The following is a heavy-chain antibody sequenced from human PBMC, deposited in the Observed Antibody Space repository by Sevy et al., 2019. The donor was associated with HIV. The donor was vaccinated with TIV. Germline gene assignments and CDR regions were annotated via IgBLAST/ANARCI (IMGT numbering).Heavy chain of an antibody. J-gene: IGHJ3*02. CDR1: GFTFSSYA. Sequence: GGSLRLSCAASGFTFSSYAMHWVRQAPGKGLEWVAVISYDGSNKYYADSVKGRFTISRDNSKNTLYLQMNSLRAEDTAVYYCGIGNEFGAFDIWGQGTMVTVSS. CDR3: GIGNEFGAFDI. D-gene: IGHD3-10*01. CDR2: ISYDGSNK. V-gene: IGHV3-30-3*01.